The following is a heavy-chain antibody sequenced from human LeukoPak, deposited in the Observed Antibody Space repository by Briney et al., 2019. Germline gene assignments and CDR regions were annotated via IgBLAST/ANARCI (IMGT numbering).Heavy chain of an antibody. J-gene: IGHJ3*02. V-gene: IGHV4-39*07. D-gene: IGHD3-9*01. Sequence: SETLSLTCTVSGGSISSSSDYWGWIRQPPGKGLEWIGSIYYSGSTYYNPYLKSRVTISVDTSKNQFSLKLSSVTAADTAVYYCASRTPHYDILTDFHDDAFDIWGQGTMVTVSS. CDR1: GGSISSSSDY. CDR2: IYYSGST. CDR3: ASRTPHYDILTDFHDDAFDI.